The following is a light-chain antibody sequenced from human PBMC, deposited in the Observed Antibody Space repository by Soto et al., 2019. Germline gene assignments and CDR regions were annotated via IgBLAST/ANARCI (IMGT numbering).Light chain of an antibody. CDR2: GVS. Sequence: EIVLTQSPGTLSLSPGEKATLSCSASQSVSSSYLAWYQQKPGQPPRLLIYGVSTRATGIPDRFSGSGSGTDFTLTISRLEPEDFAVYYCQQYGGSPRTFGQGTKVDIK. CDR3: QQYGGSPRT. V-gene: IGKV3-20*01. CDR1: QSVSSSY. J-gene: IGKJ1*01.